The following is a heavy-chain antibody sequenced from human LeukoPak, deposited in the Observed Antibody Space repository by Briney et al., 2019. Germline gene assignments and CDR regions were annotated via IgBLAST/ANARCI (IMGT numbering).Heavy chain of an antibody. CDR2: INHSGST. CDR3: ARAPYYYGSGTVNAFDI. V-gene: IGHV4-34*01. D-gene: IGHD3-10*01. CDR1: GGSFSGYY. Sequence: SSETLSLNCAVYGGSFSGYYWSWIRQPPGKGLEWIGEINHSGSTNYNPSLKSRVTISVDTSKNQFSLKLSSVTAADTAVYYCARAPYYYGSGTVNAFDIWGQGTMVTVSS. J-gene: IGHJ3*02.